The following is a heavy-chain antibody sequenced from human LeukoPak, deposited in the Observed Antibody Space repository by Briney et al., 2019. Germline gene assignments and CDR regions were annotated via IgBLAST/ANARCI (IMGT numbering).Heavy chain of an antibody. V-gene: IGHV3-9*01. CDR1: GFTFDDYN. J-gene: IGHJ6*02. CDR3: AKDNAAGAAAYYGMDV. D-gene: IGHD6-13*01. Sequence: GGSLRLSCAASGFTFDDYNMHWVRQAPGKGLDWVSGISWNSGSIGYADSVKGRFTISRDNAKNSLYLQMNSLRAEDTALYYCAKDNAAGAAAYYGMDVWGQGTTVTVSS. CDR2: ISWNSGSI.